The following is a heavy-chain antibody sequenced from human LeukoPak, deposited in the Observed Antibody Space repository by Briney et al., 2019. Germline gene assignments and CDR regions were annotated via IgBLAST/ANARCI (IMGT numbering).Heavy chain of an antibody. J-gene: IGHJ4*02. Sequence: PSETLSLTCAVYGGSFSGYYWSWIRQPPGKGLEWIGEINHSGSTNYNPSLKSRVTISVDTSKNQFSLKLSSVTAADTAVYYCARGSYDILTGYYPLNYWGQGTLVTVSS. CDR3: ARGSYDILTGYYPLNY. CDR2: INHSGST. CDR1: GGSFSGYY. D-gene: IGHD3-9*01. V-gene: IGHV4-34*01.